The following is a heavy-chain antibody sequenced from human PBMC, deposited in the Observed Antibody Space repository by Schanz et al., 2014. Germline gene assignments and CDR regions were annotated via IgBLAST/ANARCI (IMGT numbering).Heavy chain of an antibody. CDR2: INSVGSNT. CDR3: AKGSRSGSKVMDV. CDR1: GFTFSSYS. Sequence: EVQLLESGGGLVQPGGSLRLSCTASGFTFSSYSMNWVRQAPGKGLVWVARINSVGSNTDYADSVTGRFTISRDSAKNSLYHQMNSLRPEDTALYYCAKGSRSGSKVMDVWGKGTTVTVSS. V-gene: IGHV3-74*02. D-gene: IGHD3-10*01. J-gene: IGHJ6*03.